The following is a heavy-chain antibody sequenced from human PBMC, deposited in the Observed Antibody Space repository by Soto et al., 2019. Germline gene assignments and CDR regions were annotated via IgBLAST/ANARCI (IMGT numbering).Heavy chain of an antibody. D-gene: IGHD2-15*01. CDR2: INWNSVSI. V-gene: IGHV3-9*01. CDR3: VKDESINCYRGHLRH. J-gene: IGHJ1*01. Sequence: SLRLSRAASGFNYDDYAMNWVRQVPRKGLDWVSGINWNSVSIGYGDSVKGRSAISRDNPKVSVHLHMNSLSAEDTAFYYCVKDESINCYRGHLRHLAQGTLVTVSS. CDR1: GFNYDDYA.